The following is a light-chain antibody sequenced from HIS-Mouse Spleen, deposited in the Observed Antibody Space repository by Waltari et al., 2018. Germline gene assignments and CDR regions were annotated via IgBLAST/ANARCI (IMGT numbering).Light chain of an antibody. Sequence: SYELTQPPSVSVSPGQTARITCSGDALPKNSAYWYQQKSGQAPALVIYEDSKRPSGIPERFSGSSSGTMATLTISGAQVEDEADYYCYSTDSSGNHRVFGGGTKLTVL. V-gene: IGLV3-10*01. CDR3: YSTDSSGNHRV. J-gene: IGLJ2*01. CDR2: EDS. CDR1: ALPKNS.